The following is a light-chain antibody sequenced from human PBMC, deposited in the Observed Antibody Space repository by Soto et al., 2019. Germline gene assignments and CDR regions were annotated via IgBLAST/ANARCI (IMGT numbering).Light chain of an antibody. V-gene: IGKV1-5*01. Sequence: IHMAHSPSTLSASVGDRVTITCRASQSVYRWLAWYQQKPGKAPKLLIYDASSLESGVPSRFSGRGSGTEFTLTISSLQPDDFATYYCQQYSSYWRTFGQGTKVDIK. CDR1: QSVYRW. CDR2: DAS. CDR3: QQYSSYWRT. J-gene: IGKJ1*01.